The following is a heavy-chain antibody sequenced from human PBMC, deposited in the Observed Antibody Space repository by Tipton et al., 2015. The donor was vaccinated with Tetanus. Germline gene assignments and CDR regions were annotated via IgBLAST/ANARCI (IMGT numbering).Heavy chain of an antibody. CDR3: ARAAGGGRRINGPAGIDY. V-gene: IGHV1-46*01. Sequence: QLVQSGAEVRKPGASVTISCTASGYTFSNYYLHWVRQAPGQGLEWMGIINPIGGSTSYAQKFQGRITMTGDTSTSTVYMDLNSLRSEDTAAYYCARAAGGGRRINGPAGIDYWGQGTLVTVSS. J-gene: IGHJ4*02. CDR1: GYTFSNYY. D-gene: IGHD1-20*01. CDR2: INPIGGST.